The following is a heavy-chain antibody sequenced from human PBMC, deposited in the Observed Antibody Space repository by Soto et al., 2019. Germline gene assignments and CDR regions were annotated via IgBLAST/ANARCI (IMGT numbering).Heavy chain of an antibody. V-gene: IGHV3-23*01. CDR3: AKGMYYYDSSGYRLFGY. CDR2: ISVSGGST. D-gene: IGHD3-22*01. CDR1: GFTFRNYA. J-gene: IGHJ4*02. Sequence: GGSLRLSCAASGFTFRNYAMNWVRQAPGKGLEWVSGISVSGGSTYYADSVKGRFTVSRDNSKSTVYLQMNSLRAEDTAVYFCAKGMYYYDSSGYRLFGYWGQGTLVTVSS.